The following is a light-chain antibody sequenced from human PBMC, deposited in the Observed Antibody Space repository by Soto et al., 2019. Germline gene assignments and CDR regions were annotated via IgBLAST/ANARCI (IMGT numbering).Light chain of an antibody. J-gene: IGKJ1*01. CDR3: QQYNNLPPET. V-gene: IGKV3-15*01. CDR2: GAS. Sequence: EIAMTQSPATLSVSPGERATLSCSSSQRVSSNLAWYQQKPGQAPRLLIYGASTRAPGIPARFSGSGSGTEFTLTISSLQSEDFAVYYCQQYNNLPPETFGQGTKVEIK. CDR1: QRVSSN.